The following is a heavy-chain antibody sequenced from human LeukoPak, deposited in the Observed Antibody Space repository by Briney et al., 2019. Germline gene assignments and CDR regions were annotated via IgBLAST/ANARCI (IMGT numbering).Heavy chain of an antibody. Sequence: PSETLSLTCTVSGGSISSSSRYWGWIRQPPGKGLEWIGSIYYGGSTYYNPSLQSRVTISVDTSKNQFSLKLSSVTAADTAVYYCARGHSIEPYYYYYYMDVWGKGTTVTVSS. J-gene: IGHJ6*03. CDR1: GGSISSSSRY. V-gene: IGHV4-39*07. CDR2: IYYGGST. D-gene: IGHD4-11*01. CDR3: ARGHSIEPYYYYYYMDV.